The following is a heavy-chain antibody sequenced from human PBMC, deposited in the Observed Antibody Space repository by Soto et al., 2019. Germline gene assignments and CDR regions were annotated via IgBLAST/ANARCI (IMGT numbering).Heavy chain of an antibody. CDR2: IDPSDSNT. Sequence: PGESLKISCKGSGYSFTNYWISWVRQMPGKGLEWMGRIDPSDSNTNYSPSFQGHVTISADKSISTAYLQWSSLKASDIAMYYCARHKQDSVGTLGHWGQGTLVTVSS. V-gene: IGHV5-10-1*01. CDR1: GYSFTNYW. D-gene: IGHD1-26*01. J-gene: IGHJ4*02. CDR3: ARHKQDSVGTLGH.